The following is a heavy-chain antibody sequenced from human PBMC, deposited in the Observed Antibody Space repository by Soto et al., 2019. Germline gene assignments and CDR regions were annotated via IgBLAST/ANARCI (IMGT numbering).Heavy chain of an antibody. CDR2: VTNKASSYAT. J-gene: IGHJ6*02. CDR3: MTGRQAYYYGMDV. Sequence: GGSLRLSCAASGFTFSDSAMHWVRQASGKGLEWVGRVTNKASSYATAYATSVKGRFTISRDDSKNTAYLHMNSLKTEDTAVYYCMTGRQAYYYGMDVWGQGTTVTVSS. CDR1: GFTFSDSA. D-gene: IGHD3-10*01. V-gene: IGHV3-73*01.